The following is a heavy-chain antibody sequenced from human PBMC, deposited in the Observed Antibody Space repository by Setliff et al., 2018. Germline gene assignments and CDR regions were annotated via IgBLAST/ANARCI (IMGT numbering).Heavy chain of an antibody. CDR3: TRLYYTSRALYFDI. CDR2: IYHSGST. CDR1: GYSISSGYY. V-gene: IGHV4-38-2*01. D-gene: IGHD3-3*01. J-gene: IGHJ4*02. Sequence: ETLSLTCAVSGYSISSGYYWGWIRQPPGKGLEWIGSIYHSGSTYYNPSLKSRVTISVDTSKNQFSLKLNYVTAADTAVYYCTRLYYTSRALYFDIWGQGHPVTVSS.